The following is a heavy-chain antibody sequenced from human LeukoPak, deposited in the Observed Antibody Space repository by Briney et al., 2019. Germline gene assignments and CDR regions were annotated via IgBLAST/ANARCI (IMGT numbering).Heavy chain of an antibody. CDR2: IGTAGDT. V-gene: IGHV3-13*01. Sequence: GGSLRLSCAASGFTFSSYDMHWVRQATGKGLEWVSAIGTAGDTYYPGSVKGRFTISRENAKNSLYLQMNGLRAGDTAVYYCARAWRPYSNYGAFDIWGQGTMVTVSS. D-gene: IGHD4-11*01. J-gene: IGHJ3*02. CDR3: ARAWRPYSNYGAFDI. CDR1: GFTFSSYD.